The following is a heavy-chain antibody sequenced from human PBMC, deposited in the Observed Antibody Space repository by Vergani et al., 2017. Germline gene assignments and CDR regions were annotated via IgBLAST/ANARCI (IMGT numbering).Heavy chain of an antibody. Sequence: QVQLQESGPGLVKPSQTLSLTCTVSGGSISSGGYYWSWIRQHPGKGLEWIGYIYYSGSTYYNPSLKSRVTISVDTSKNQFSLKLSSVTAADTAVYYCARDSIDSPYWSGGSCYHPRYYYYMDVWGKGTTVTVSS. J-gene: IGHJ6*03. CDR1: GGSISSGGYY. D-gene: IGHD2-15*01. CDR2: IYYSGST. CDR3: ARDSIDSPYWSGGSCYHPRYYYYMDV. V-gene: IGHV4-31*03.